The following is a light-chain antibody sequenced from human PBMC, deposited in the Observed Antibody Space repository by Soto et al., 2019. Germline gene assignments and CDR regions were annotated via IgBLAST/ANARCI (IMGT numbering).Light chain of an antibody. J-gene: IGLJ1*01. CDR2: AVS. CDR3: SSYIRYSSYV. V-gene: IGLV2-14*01. Sequence: QSVLTQPASVSGSPGQSITISCTGTSSDVGLYDYVSWYQQHPGEAPQLMIYAVSNRPSGVSNRFSASKSGNTASLFISGLQADDEADYYCSSYIRYSSYVFGSGTKFIAL. CDR1: SSDVGLYDY.